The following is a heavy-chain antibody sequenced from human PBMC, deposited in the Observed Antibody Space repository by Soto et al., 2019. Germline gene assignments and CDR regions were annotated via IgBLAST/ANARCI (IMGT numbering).Heavy chain of an antibody. V-gene: IGHV3-21*04. Sequence: PGGSLRLSCAASGFALGTHSMHWVRQAPGKGLEWVSSISTGSSIIHYADSVKGRFTISRDNSKNTLYLQMNSLRAEDTAVYYCAKVHRYSGSYPNWFDPWGQGTLVTVSS. CDR3: AKVHRYSGSYPNWFDP. J-gene: IGHJ5*02. CDR1: GFALGTHS. CDR2: ISTGSSII. D-gene: IGHD1-26*01.